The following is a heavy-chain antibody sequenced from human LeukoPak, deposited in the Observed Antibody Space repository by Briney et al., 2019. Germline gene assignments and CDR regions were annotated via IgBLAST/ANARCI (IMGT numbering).Heavy chain of an antibody. J-gene: IGHJ4*02. V-gene: IGHV1-2*02. D-gene: IGHD3-10*01. Sequence: ASVKVSCKASGYTFTGYYMHWVRQAPGQGLEWMGWINPNSGGTNYAQKFQGRVTMTWDTSISTAYMELSRLRSDDTAVYYCARVVTMVRGVIIDYFDYWGQGTLVTVSS. CDR3: ARVVTMVRGVIIDYFDY. CDR1: GYTFTGYY. CDR2: INPNSGGT.